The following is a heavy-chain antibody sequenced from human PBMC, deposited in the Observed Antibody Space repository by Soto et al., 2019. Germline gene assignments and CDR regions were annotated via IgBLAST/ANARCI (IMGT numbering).Heavy chain of an antibody. CDR3: ARRTAGWYFDL. J-gene: IGHJ2*01. CDR2: ISSLGDST. Sequence: GGSLRLSCAASGFTFRSYAMHWVRQAPGKGLEYVSAISSLGDSTFYANSVKDRFTISRDNSKNTLYLQMGSLRVEDMAVYYCARRTAGWYFDLWGRGTLVTVSS. CDR1: GFTFRSYA. D-gene: IGHD2-21*02. V-gene: IGHV3-64*01.